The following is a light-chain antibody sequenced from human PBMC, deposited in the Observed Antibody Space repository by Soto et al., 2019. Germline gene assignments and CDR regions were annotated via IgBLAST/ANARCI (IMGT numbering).Light chain of an antibody. CDR2: EVV. J-gene: IGLJ1*01. Sequence: QSALAQPPSAFGSPGQSVTISCTGTKSDIGVYDFVSWYQHTPGKAPRMIIYEVVQRPSGVPDRFSGSKSGNTASLTVSGLQAADEADYFCKSYAGSNTYVFGSGTKVTVL. CDR1: KSDIGVYDF. V-gene: IGLV2-8*01. CDR3: KSYAGSNTYV.